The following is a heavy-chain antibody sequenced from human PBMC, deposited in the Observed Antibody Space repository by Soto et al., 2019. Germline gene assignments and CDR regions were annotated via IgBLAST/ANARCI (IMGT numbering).Heavy chain of an antibody. Sequence: PSETLSLTCAVYGGSFSGYYWSWIRQPPGKGLEWIGEINHSGSTNYNPSLKSRVTISVDTSKNQFSLKLSSVTAADTAVYYCARYYDSSGSEHGDFDYRGQGPLVTVSS. V-gene: IGHV4-34*01. D-gene: IGHD3-22*01. J-gene: IGHJ4*02. CDR2: INHSGST. CDR1: GGSFSGYY. CDR3: ARYYDSSGSEHGDFDY.